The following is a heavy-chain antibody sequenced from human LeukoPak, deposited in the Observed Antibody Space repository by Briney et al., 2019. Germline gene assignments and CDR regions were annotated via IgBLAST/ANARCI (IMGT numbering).Heavy chain of an antibody. D-gene: IGHD2-2*01. Sequence: GGSLRLSCAASGFTFDDYTMHWVRQAPGKGLEWVSGISWNSGSIGYADSVKGRFTISRDNAKNSLYLQMNSLRAEDTVLYYCAKGGSTIIDAFDIWGQGTMVTVSS. CDR1: GFTFDDYT. CDR2: ISWNSGSI. CDR3: AKGGSTIIDAFDI. J-gene: IGHJ3*02. V-gene: IGHV3-9*01.